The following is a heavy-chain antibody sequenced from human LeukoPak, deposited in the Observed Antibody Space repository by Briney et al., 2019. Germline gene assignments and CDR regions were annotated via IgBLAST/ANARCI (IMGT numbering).Heavy chain of an antibody. D-gene: IGHD3-10*01. Sequence: GGSLRLSCAASGFTFSSYGMHWVRQAPGKGLEWVAFIRYDGSNKYYADSVKGRFTISRDNSKNTLYLQMNSLRAEDTAVYYCAALPRGTYHYYYMDVWGKGTTVTISS. V-gene: IGHV3-30*02. CDR2: IRYDGSNK. CDR3: AALPRGTYHYYYMDV. J-gene: IGHJ6*03. CDR1: GFTFSSYG.